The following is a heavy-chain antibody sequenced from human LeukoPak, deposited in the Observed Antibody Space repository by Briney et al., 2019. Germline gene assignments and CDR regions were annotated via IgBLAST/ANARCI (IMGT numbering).Heavy chain of an antibody. CDR3: ARDQRSESYYPWGWFDP. D-gene: IGHD1-26*01. J-gene: IGHJ5*02. Sequence: GGSLRLSCAASGFTFSSYWMSWVRQAPGKGLEWVSVIYSDGSTYYTDSVKGRFTISRDNSKNTLYLQMNSLRPEDTAVYYCARDQRSESYYPWGWFDPWGQGTLVTVSS. V-gene: IGHV3-66*02. CDR2: IYSDGST. CDR1: GFTFSSYW.